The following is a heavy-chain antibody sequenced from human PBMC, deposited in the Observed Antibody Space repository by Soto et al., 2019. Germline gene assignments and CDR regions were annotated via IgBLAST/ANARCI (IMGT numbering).Heavy chain of an antibody. D-gene: IGHD2-8*01. CDR3: TTDLNGGFDY. J-gene: IGHJ4*02. Sequence: GGSLRLSCAASGFAFSNAWMSWVRQAPGKGLEWVGRIKSETDGETTDYVAPVKGRFTISRDDSKNTLYLQMNSLKIEDTAVYYCTTDLNGGFDYWGRGTLVTVSS. CDR2: IKSETDGETT. CDR1: GFAFSNAW. V-gene: IGHV3-15*01.